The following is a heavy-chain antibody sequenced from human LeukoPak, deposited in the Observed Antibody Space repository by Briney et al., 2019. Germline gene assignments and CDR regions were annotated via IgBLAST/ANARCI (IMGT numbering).Heavy chain of an antibody. Sequence: GASVKVSCKASGYTFTTYGISWVRQAPGQGLEWMGWISAYNGNTNYAQKFQGRITMTTDTSTSTAYMELRSLRSDDTAVYYCARKRVPAAIGHDPWGQGTLVTVSS. J-gene: IGHJ5*02. V-gene: IGHV1-18*01. CDR1: GYTFTTYG. CDR3: ARKRVPAAIGHDP. CDR2: ISAYNGNT. D-gene: IGHD2-2*01.